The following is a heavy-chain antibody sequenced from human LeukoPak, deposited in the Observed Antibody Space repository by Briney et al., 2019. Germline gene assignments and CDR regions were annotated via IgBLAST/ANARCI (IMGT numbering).Heavy chain of an antibody. CDR3: ARGGMHCSSTSCYGMDV. D-gene: IGHD2-2*01. Sequence: ASVKVSCKASGYTFTSCGISWVRQAPGQGLEWMGWISAYNGNTNYAQKLQGRVTMTTDTSTSTAYMELRSLRSDDTAVYYCARGGMHCSSTSCYGMDVWGQGTTVTVSS. V-gene: IGHV1-18*01. CDR1: GYTFTSCG. J-gene: IGHJ6*02. CDR2: ISAYNGNT.